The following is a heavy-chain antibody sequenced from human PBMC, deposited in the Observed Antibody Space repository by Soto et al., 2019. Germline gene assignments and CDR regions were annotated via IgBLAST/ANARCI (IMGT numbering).Heavy chain of an antibody. Sequence: PSETLSLTCAVYGGSFSGYYWSWIRQPPGKGLEWIGEINHSGSTNYNPSLKSRVTISVDTSKNQFPLKLSSVTAADTAVYYCAGHGVPFDYWGQGTLVTVSS. J-gene: IGHJ4*02. V-gene: IGHV4-34*01. CDR2: INHSGST. CDR1: GGSFSGYY. CDR3: AGHGVPFDY.